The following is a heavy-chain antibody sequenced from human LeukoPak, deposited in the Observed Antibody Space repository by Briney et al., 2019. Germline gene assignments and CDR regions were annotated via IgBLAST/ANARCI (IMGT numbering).Heavy chain of an antibody. J-gene: IGHJ4*02. D-gene: IGHD6-19*01. Sequence: PGGSLILSCAASGFTVSTNYMSWVRQAPGKGLEWVSLFYSGGHTNYADSVKGRFTFSRDSSYNTLYLQMNSLRVEDTAVYYCARGEYGSGWYRDWGQGTLVTVSS. CDR3: ARGEYGSGWYRD. CDR2: FYSGGHT. V-gene: IGHV3-53*01. CDR1: GFTVSTNY.